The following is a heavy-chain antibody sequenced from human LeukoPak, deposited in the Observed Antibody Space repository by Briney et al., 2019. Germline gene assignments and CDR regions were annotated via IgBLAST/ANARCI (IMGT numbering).Heavy chain of an antibody. CDR2: ISYDGSNK. D-gene: IGHD3-16*01. J-gene: IGHJ4*02. V-gene: IGHV3-30*18. CDR3: AKGAYDYVWGSLIDY. Sequence: GGSLRLSCAASGFTFSSYGMHWVRQARGRGLEGVAVISYDGSNKYYADSVKGRFTISRDNSKNTLYLQMNSLRAEDTAVYYCAKGAYDYVWGSLIDYWGQGTLVTVSS. CDR1: GFTFSSYG.